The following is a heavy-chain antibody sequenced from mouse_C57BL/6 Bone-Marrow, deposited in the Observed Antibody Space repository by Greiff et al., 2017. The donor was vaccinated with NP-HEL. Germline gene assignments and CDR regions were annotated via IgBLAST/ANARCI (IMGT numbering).Heavy chain of an antibody. J-gene: IGHJ1*03. CDR3: ASPLFITTVVATGGWYFDV. Sequence: EVKLVESGPGLVKPSQSLSLTCSVTGYSITSGYYWNWIRQFPGNKLEWMGYISYDGSNNYNPSLKNRISITRDTSKNQFFLKLNSVTTEDTATYYCASPLFITTVVATGGWYFDVWGTGTTVTVSS. CDR2: ISYDGSN. V-gene: IGHV3-6*01. CDR1: GYSITSGYY. D-gene: IGHD1-1*01.